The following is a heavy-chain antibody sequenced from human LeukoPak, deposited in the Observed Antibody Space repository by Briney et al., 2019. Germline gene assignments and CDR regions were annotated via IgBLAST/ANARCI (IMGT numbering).Heavy chain of an antibody. J-gene: IGHJ4*02. Sequence: GGSLRLPCAASGFTFSSYGMHWVRQAPGKGLEWVAFIRYDGSNKYYADSVKGRFTISRDNSKNTLYLQMNSLRAEDTAVYYCAKERSVWGGGRGLDYWGQGTLVTVSS. CDR2: IRYDGSNK. D-gene: IGHD3-16*01. V-gene: IGHV3-30*02. CDR1: GFTFSSYG. CDR3: AKERSVWGGGRGLDY.